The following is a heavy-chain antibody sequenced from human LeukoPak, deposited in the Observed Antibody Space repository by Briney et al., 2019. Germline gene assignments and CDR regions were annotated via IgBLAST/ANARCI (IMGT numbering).Heavy chain of an antibody. D-gene: IGHD3-3*01. CDR1: GGSINSGSYS. CDR3: ARGGDARFFDY. CDR2: IYYSGST. Sequence: PSETLSLTCAVSGGSINSGSYSWSWIRQPPWKGLGWIGYIYYSGSTYYNPSLKSRVTISVDTSKNQFSLKLTSVTAADTAVYYCARGGDARFFDYWGQGTLVTVSS. J-gene: IGHJ4*02. V-gene: IGHV4-30-4*07.